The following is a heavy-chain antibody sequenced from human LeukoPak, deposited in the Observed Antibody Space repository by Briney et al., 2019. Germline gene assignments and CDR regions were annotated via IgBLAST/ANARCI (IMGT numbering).Heavy chain of an antibody. D-gene: IGHD1-26*01. Sequence: ASVRVSCKASGYTFTGYYMHWVRQAPGQGLEWMGWINPNSGGTNYAQKFQGRVTMTRDTSISTAYMELSRLRSDDTAGYYCAINSGSYPYYFDYWGQGTLVTVSS. V-gene: IGHV1-2*02. J-gene: IGHJ4*02. CDR2: INPNSGGT. CDR1: GYTFTGYY. CDR3: AINSGSYPYYFDY.